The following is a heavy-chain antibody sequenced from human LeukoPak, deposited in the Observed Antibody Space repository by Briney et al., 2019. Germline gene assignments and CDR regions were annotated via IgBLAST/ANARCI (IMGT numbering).Heavy chain of an antibody. J-gene: IGHJ4*02. CDR1: GGTFSSYA. CDR3: ASEVQPSYYFDY. D-gene: IGHD4/OR15-4a*01. CDR2: IIPIFGTA. Sequence: GASVKVSCKASGGTFSSYAISWVRQAPGQGLEWMGGIIPIFGTANYAQKFQGRVTIIADESTSTAYMELSSLKSEDTAVYYCASEVQPSYYFDYWGQGTLVTVSS. V-gene: IGHV1-69*13.